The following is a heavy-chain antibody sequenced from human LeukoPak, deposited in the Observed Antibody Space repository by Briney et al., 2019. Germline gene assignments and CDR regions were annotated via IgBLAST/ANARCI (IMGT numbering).Heavy chain of an antibody. CDR3: ASGRDCSSTSCYTGGIYY. Sequence: SQTLSLTCTVSGGSISSGDYYWSWIRQPPGKGLEWIGYIYYSGSTYYNPSLKSRVTISVDTSKNQFSLKLSSVTAADTAVYYCASGRDCSSTSCYTGGIYYWGQGTLVTVSS. J-gene: IGHJ4*02. V-gene: IGHV4-30-4*01. CDR2: IYYSGST. CDR1: GGSISSGDYY. D-gene: IGHD2-2*02.